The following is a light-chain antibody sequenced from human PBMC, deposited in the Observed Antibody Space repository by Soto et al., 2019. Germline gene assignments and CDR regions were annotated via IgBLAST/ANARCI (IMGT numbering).Light chain of an antibody. CDR3: QQYGTSYT. CDR1: QSVSSTY. CDR2: GAS. V-gene: IGKV3-20*01. Sequence: EIVLTQSPGTLSLSPGERATLSCRASQSVSSTYLAWYQQKPGQAPMLLIYGASNRATGIPDRFSGSGSGTDFTLTISRLEPEDFAVYYGQQYGTSYTFGQGTKLQIK. J-gene: IGKJ2*01.